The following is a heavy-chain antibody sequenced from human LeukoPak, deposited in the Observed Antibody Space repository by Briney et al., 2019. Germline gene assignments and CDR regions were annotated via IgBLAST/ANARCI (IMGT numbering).Heavy chain of an antibody. CDR2: ISSSSSYI. J-gene: IGHJ4*02. Sequence: PGGSLRLSCAASGFTFSSYSMNWVRQAPGKGLXXXXSISSSSSYIYYADSVKGRFTISRDNAKNSLYLQMNSLRAEDTAVYYCAKAEGIAAAASRAYWGQGTLVTVSS. CDR3: AKAEGIAAAASRAY. CDR1: GFTFSSYS. V-gene: IGHV3-21*01. D-gene: IGHD6-13*01.